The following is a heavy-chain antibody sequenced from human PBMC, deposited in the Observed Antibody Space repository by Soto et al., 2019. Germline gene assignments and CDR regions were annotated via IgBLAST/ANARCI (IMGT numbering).Heavy chain of an antibody. CDR1: GFTFSSYG. Sequence: LRLSCAASGFTFSSYGMHWVRQAPGKGLEWVAVIWYDGSNKYYADSVKGRFTISRDNSKNTLYLQMNSLRAEDTAVYYCAKVVQYDYIWGSWRDAFDIWGQGTMVTVSS. D-gene: IGHD3-16*01. CDR2: IWYDGSNK. V-gene: IGHV3-33*06. J-gene: IGHJ3*02. CDR3: AKVVQYDYIWGSWRDAFDI.